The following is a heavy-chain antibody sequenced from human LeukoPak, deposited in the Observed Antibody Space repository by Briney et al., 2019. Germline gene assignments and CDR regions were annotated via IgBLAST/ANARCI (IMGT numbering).Heavy chain of an antibody. CDR2: IYYSGST. CDR1: GGSISSDSEY. V-gene: IGHV4-61*10. D-gene: IGHD2-2*01. CDR3: ARSVHGPSAEYFQH. Sequence: SETLSLTCTVSGGSISSDSEYWSWIRQPAGKGLEWIGYIYYSGSTNYNPSLKSRVTISVDTSKNQFSLKLSSVTAADTAVYYCARSVHGPSAEYFQHWGQGTLVTVSS. J-gene: IGHJ1*01.